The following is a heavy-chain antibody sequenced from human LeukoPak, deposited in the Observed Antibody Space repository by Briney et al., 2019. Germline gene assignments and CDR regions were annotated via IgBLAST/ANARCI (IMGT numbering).Heavy chain of an antibody. D-gene: IGHD2-2*01. Sequence: ETLSLTCTVSGGSVSSTNSHWGWIRQPPGKGLEWIGSMSYSGTASYNPSLKSRVSISVDTSQNQFSLKVTSVTAADTAVYYCARRTYQSPQFYYYYGMDVWGQGTTVTVSS. CDR1: GGSVSSTNSH. V-gene: IGHV4-39*01. CDR2: MSYSGTA. CDR3: ARRTYQSPQFYYYYGMDV. J-gene: IGHJ6*02.